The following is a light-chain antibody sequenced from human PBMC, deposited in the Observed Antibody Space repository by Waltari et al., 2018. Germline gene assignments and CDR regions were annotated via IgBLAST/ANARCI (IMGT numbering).Light chain of an antibody. V-gene: IGKV3-20*01. J-gene: IGKJ1*01. Sequence: FVLTQSPGTLSLSPGERVTLSCRARQSVSSNYLAWYQQKPGQAPGLLIYDASNRATGIADRFSGSGSGTDFTLTISRLEPEDVAVYYCQQYGRSPWTFGQGTKVEIK. CDR3: QQYGRSPWT. CDR1: QSVSSNY. CDR2: DAS.